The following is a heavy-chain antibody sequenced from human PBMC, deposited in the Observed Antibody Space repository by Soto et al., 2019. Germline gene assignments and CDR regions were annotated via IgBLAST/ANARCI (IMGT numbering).Heavy chain of an antibody. J-gene: IGHJ6*02. CDR1: GFTFSSYG. CDR3: ARDGVGTYSNYALGMDV. V-gene: IGHV3-33*01. Sequence: GGSLRLSCAASGFTFSSYGMHWVRQAPGKGLEWVAVIWYDGSNKYYADSVKGRFTISRDNAKNSLYLQMNSLRAEDTAVYYCARDGVGTYSNYALGMDVWGQGTTVTVS. CDR2: IWYDGSNK. D-gene: IGHD4-4*01.